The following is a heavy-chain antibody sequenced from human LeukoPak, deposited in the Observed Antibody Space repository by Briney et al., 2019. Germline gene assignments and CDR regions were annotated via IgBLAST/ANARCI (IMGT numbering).Heavy chain of an antibody. CDR1: GGSISSSSYC. Sequence: PSETLSLTCIVSGGSISSSSYCWGWLRQPPGKGLEWIGSIYYSGTTYYNPAHKSRVTISVDRSKNQFSLKLSSVTAADTAVYYCASWWARGYYMDVWGKGTTVTVSS. D-gene: IGHD2-8*02. V-gene: IGHV4-39*01. CDR2: IYYSGTT. J-gene: IGHJ6*03. CDR3: ASWWARGYYMDV.